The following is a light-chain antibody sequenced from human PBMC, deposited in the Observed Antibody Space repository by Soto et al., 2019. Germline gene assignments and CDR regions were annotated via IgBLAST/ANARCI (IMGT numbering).Light chain of an antibody. CDR2: DAS. V-gene: IGKV3-11*01. J-gene: IGKJ4*01. CDR3: QQRRNWPLT. Sequence: EIVLTQSPDTLSLSPGERATLSCRVSQSVGNSVAWYQQKPGQAPRLVIYDASKRATGIPARFSGSGSRTDFTLSISSLEPEDFAVYSCQQRRNWPLTFGGGTNLEIK. CDR1: QSVGNS.